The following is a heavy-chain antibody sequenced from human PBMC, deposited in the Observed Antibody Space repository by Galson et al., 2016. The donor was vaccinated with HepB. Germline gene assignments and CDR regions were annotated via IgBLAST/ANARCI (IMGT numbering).Heavy chain of an antibody. CDR2: ISAYNGNI. J-gene: IGHJ6*02. CDR1: GYTFSSYG. V-gene: IGHV1-18*01. D-gene: IGHD2/OR15-2a*01. CDR3: ARDYMGNWLMHV. Sequence: SVKVSCKASGYTFSSYGISWVRQAPGQGLEWIGWISAYNGNIHYAEKFQGRVTLTTDTSTNTDDMELRSLRYDDTAVYYCARDYMGNWLMHVWGQGTTVTVSS.